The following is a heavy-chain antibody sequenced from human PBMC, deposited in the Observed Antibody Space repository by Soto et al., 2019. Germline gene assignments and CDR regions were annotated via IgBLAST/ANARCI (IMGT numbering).Heavy chain of an antibody. D-gene: IGHD3-3*01. V-gene: IGHV3-13*01. CDR1: GFTFSSYD. Sequence: EVQLVESGGGLVQPGGSLRLSCAASGFTFSSYDMHWVRQATGKGLEWVSAIGTAGDTYYPGSVKGRFTISRENAKNSLYLQMNSLRAEDTAVYYCARGYGWRGSTYDFWSGYPAEPNFDYWGQGTLVTVSS. J-gene: IGHJ4*02. CDR3: ARGYGWRGSTYDFWSGYPAEPNFDY. CDR2: IGTAGDT.